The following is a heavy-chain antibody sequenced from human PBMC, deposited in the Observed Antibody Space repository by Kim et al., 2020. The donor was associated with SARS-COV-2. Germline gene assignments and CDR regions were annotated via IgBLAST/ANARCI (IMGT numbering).Heavy chain of an antibody. CDR1: GGSISSGGYY. V-gene: IGHV4-31*03. D-gene: IGHD3-16*01. Sequence: SETLSLTCTVSGGSISSGGYYWSWIRQHPGKGLEWIGYIYYSGSTYYNPSLKSRVTISVDTSKNQFSLKLSSVTAADTAVYYCARDRRGEGGGTRDAFDIWGQGTMVTVSS. J-gene: IGHJ3*02. CDR2: IYYSGST. CDR3: ARDRRGEGGGTRDAFDI.